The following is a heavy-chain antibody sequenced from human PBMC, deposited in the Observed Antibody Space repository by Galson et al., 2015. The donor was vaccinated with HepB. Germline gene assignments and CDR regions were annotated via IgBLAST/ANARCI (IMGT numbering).Heavy chain of an antibody. CDR1: GGSMTVPTWS. D-gene: IGHD2-8*01. J-gene: IGHJ5*01. CDR2: IPYTGDT. CDR3: AGLPRTKPCGIVSLGDS. Sequence: ETLSLTCTVSGGSMTVPTWSWVWIRQPPRKGLEWLGSIPYTGDTYSNASLKGRLFMSKDTAKNQFSLNLMSVTAADTAFYFCAGLPRTKPCGIVSLGDSWGHGTLGTVSS. V-gene: IGHV4-39*07.